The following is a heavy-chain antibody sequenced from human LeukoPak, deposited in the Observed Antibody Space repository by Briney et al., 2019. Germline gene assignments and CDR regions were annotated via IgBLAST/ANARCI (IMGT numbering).Heavy chain of an antibody. V-gene: IGHV3-53*01. CDR1: GFTVSGDY. J-gene: IGHJ5*02. D-gene: IGHD3-22*01. CDR2: IYSGGST. Sequence: PGGSLRLSCAASGFTVSGDYMSWVRQAPGKGLEWVSVIYSGGSTYYADSVKGRFTISRDNSKNTLYLQMNSLRAEDTAVYYCARDRLMIRSGYYIPGRPNWFDPWGQGTLVTVSS. CDR3: ARDRLMIRSGYYIPGRPNWFDP.